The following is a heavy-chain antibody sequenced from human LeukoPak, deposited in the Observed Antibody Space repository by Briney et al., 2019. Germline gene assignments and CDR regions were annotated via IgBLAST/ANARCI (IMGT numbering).Heavy chain of an antibody. CDR1: GGSISSYY. Sequence: SETLSLTCTVSGGSISSYYWSWIRQPPGKGLEWIGYIYYSGSTNYNPSLKSRVTISVDTSKNQFSLKLSSATAADTAVYYCARDQLAAAGTLYYYYYGMDVWGQGTTVTVSS. CDR3: ARDQLAAAGTLYYYYYGMDV. V-gene: IGHV4-59*01. J-gene: IGHJ6*02. CDR2: IYYSGST. D-gene: IGHD6-13*01.